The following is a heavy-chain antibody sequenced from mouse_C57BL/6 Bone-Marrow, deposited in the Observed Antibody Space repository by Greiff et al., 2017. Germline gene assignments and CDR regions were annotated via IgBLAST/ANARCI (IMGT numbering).Heavy chain of an antibody. CDR3: ARYALYGNYDY. D-gene: IGHD2-1*01. J-gene: IGHJ2*01. CDR2: IYPGGGYT. Sequence: QVQLQQSGAELVRPGTSVKMSCKASGYTFTNYWIGWAKQRPGHGLEWIGDIYPGGGYTNYNEKFKGKATLPADKSSSTAYMQVSSLTSEDSAIYYCARYALYGNYDYWGQGTTLTVSS. V-gene: IGHV1-63*01. CDR1: GYTFTNYW.